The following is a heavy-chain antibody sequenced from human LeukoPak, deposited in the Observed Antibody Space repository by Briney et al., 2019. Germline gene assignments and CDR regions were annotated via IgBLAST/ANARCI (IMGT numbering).Heavy chain of an antibody. D-gene: IGHD6-13*01. CDR3: ARDRGSSWYYPKLGF. J-gene: IGHJ6*04. V-gene: IGHV3-7*01. CDR2: IKQDGSEK. Sequence: PGGSLRLSCAASGFTFSSYWMSWVRQAPGKGLEWVANIKQDGSEKYYVDSVKGRFTISRDNAKNSLYLQMNSLRAEDTAVYYCARDRGSSWYYPKLGFWGKGTTVTVSS. CDR1: GFTFSSYW.